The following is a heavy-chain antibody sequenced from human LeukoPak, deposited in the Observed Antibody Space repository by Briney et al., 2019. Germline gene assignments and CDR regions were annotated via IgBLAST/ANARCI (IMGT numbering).Heavy chain of an antibody. CDR2: ISGSGGST. J-gene: IGHJ4*02. CDR3: AKDDYYDSSGYLFDY. Sequence: QPGGSLRLSCAASGFTFSSYSMNWVRQAPGKGLEWVSAISGSGGSTYYADSVKGRFTISRDNSKNTLYLQMNSLRAEDTAVYYCAKDDYYDSSGYLFDYWGQGTLVTVSS. CDR1: GFTFSSYS. V-gene: IGHV3-23*01. D-gene: IGHD3-22*01.